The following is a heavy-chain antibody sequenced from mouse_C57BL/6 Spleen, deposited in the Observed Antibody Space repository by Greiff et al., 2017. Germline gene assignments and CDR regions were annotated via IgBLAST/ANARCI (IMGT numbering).Heavy chain of an antibody. D-gene: IGHD1-1*02. CDR2: IYPGDGDT. Sequence: VQLQQSGPELVKPGASVKISCKASGYAFSSSWMNWVKQRPGKGLEWIGRIYPGDGDTNYNGKFKGKATLTADKSSSTAYMQLSSLTSEYSAVYFCARYYANENYFDYWGQGTTLTVSS. V-gene: IGHV1-82*01. CDR3: ARYYANENYFDY. J-gene: IGHJ2*01. CDR1: GYAFSSSW.